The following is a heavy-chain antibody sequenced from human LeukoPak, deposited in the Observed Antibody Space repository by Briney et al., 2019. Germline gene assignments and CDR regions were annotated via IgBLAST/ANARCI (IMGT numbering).Heavy chain of an antibody. CDR1: GFTFSSYA. J-gene: IGHJ3*02. Sequence: GGSLRLSCAASGFTFSSYAMSWVRQAPGKGLEWVSAISGSGGSTYYADSVKGRFTISRDNSKNTLYLQMNSLRAEDTAVYYCAKVPSPAAIRSYAFDIWGQGTMVTVSS. CDR3: AKVPSPAAIRSYAFDI. D-gene: IGHD2-2*02. CDR2: ISGSGGST. V-gene: IGHV3-23*01.